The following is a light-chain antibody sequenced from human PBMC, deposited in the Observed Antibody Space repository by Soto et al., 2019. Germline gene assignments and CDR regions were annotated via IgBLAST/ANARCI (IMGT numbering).Light chain of an antibody. CDR2: SGD. CDR3: QQRYSWLRA. CDR1: QSVSSS. V-gene: IGKV3-11*01. J-gene: IGKJ1*01. Sequence: EVVVTQSPDTLSLSPRETATLSCRASQSVSSSVAWYQHKPGQSPRLVVYSGDKRAPGIPPRFSGSGSGTDFTLTISSLESDDFAIYYCQQRYSWLRAFGPGTKVEVK.